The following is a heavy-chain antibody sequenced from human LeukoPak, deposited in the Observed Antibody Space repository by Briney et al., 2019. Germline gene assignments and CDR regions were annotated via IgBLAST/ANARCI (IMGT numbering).Heavy chain of an antibody. CDR2: ISGSGGST. V-gene: IGHV3-23*01. J-gene: IGHJ4*02. CDR1: GFTFSSYA. Sequence: PGGSLRLSCAASGFTFSSYAMSWVRQAPGKGLEWVSAISGSGGSTYYADSVKGRFAISRDNSKNTLYLQMNSLRAEDTAVYYCAKQPFYCSSTSCSAFFDYWGQGTLVTVSS. D-gene: IGHD2-2*01. CDR3: AKQPFYCSSTSCSAFFDY.